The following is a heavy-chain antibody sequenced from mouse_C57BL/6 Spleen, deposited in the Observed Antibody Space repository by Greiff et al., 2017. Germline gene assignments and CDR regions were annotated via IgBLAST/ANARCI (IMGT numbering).Heavy chain of an antibody. CDR2: ISGGGGNT. J-gene: IGHJ4*01. CDR3: ARHHYYGSIYYAMDY. D-gene: IGHD1-1*01. Sequence: EVKLQESGGGLVKPGGSLKLSCAASGFTFSSYTMSWVRQTPEKRLEWVATISGGGGNTYYPDSVKGRFTISRDNAKNTLYLQMSSLRSEDTALYYCARHHYYGSIYYAMDYWGQGTSVTVSS. V-gene: IGHV5-9*01. CDR1: GFTFSSYT.